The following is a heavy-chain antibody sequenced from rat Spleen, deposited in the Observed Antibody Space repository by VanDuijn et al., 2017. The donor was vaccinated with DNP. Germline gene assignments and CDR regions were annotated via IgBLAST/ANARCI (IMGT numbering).Heavy chain of an antibody. CDR2: ISPSGGST. Sequence: EVQLVESGGGLVQPGRSLKLSCAASGFTFSNYGMHWIRQAPTKGLEWVASISPSGGSTYYRDSVKGRFTISRDNAKSTLYLQMDSLRSEDTATYYCTRSEGTGFPYWGQGTLVSVSS. CDR3: TRSEGTGFPY. J-gene: IGHJ3*01. CDR1: GFTFSNYG. V-gene: IGHV5-19*01. D-gene: IGHD1-11*01.